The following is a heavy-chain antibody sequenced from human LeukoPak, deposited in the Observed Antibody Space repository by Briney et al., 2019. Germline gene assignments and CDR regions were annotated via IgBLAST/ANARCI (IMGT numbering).Heavy chain of an antibody. V-gene: IGHV1-2*02. D-gene: IGHD2-21*02. CDR1: GYTFTGYY. CDR3: AQSYCGGDCYPGDYYYYYMDV. Sequence: ASVKVSCKASGYTFTGYYMHWVRQAPGQGLEWMGWINPNSGGTNYAQKFQGRVTMTRDTSISTAYMELSSLRSEDTAVYYCAQSYCGGDCYPGDYYYYYMDVWGKGTTVTVSS. J-gene: IGHJ6*03. CDR2: INPNSGGT.